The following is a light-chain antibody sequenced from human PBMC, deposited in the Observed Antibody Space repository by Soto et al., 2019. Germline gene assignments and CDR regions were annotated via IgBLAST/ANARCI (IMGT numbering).Light chain of an antibody. J-gene: IGKJ5*01. Sequence: VMTHAPATLSVSPCERATLSFSASQSVSSSYLAWYQQKPGQAPRLLIYDASNRATGIPARFSGSGSGTDFTLTISSLEPEDFAVYYCQQRSNWPITFGQGTRLEIK. CDR2: DAS. CDR1: QSVSSSY. CDR3: QQRSNWPIT. V-gene: IGKV3D-20*02.